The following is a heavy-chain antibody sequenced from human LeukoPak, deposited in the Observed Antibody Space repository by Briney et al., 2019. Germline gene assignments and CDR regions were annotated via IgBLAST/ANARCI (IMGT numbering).Heavy chain of an antibody. J-gene: IGHJ4*02. D-gene: IGHD4-11*01. CDR1: RFTFSSYG. V-gene: IGHV3-33*01. Sequence: GGSLRLSCAASRFTFSSYGMHWVRQAPGKGLEWVAVIWYDGSNKYYADSVKGRFTISRDNSKNTLYLQMNSLRAEDTAVYYCARDDYSTTFDYWGQGTLVTVSS. CDR2: IWYDGSNK. CDR3: ARDDYSTTFDY.